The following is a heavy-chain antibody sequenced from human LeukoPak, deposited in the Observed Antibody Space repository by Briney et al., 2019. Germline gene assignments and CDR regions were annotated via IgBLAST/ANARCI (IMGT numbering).Heavy chain of an antibody. Sequence: PGGSLRLSCAASGFTFSSHAVHWVRQAPGKGLEWVAVISYDGSNKYYADSVKGRFTISRDNSKNTLYLQMNSLRAEDTAVYYCARDLKPGLRYFDWFAAGYWGQGTLVTVSS. CDR3: ARDLKPGLRYFDWFAAGY. J-gene: IGHJ4*02. CDR1: GFTFSSHA. CDR2: ISYDGSNK. V-gene: IGHV3-30-3*01. D-gene: IGHD3-9*01.